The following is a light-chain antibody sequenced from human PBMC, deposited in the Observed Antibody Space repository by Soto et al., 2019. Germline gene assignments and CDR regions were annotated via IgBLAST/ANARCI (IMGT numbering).Light chain of an antibody. V-gene: IGLV2-11*01. CDR3: CSYAGSYSHV. J-gene: IGLJ1*01. Sequence: QSALTQPRSVSGSPGQSVTISCTGTSSDVGGYNYVSWYQQHPGKAPKLMIYDVSKRPSGVPDRFSGSKSGNTASLTISGLQAEDEADYYCCSYAGSYSHVFGTGPQLTVL. CDR2: DVS. CDR1: SSDVGGYNY.